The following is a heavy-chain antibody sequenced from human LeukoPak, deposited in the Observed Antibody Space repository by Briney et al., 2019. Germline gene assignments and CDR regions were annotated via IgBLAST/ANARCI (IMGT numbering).Heavy chain of an antibody. V-gene: IGHV3-74*01. J-gene: IGHJ4*02. CDR2: INSEGTST. D-gene: IGHD5-24*01. Sequence: GGSLRLSCAASGFTFSSYWMHWVRQAPGKGLVWVSRINSEGTSTSYADSVKGPFTISRDNAKNTLYLQMNSLRAEDTAVYYCAKVGYRLEMATSQLDYWGQGTLVTVSS. CDR1: GFTFSSYW. CDR3: AKVGYRLEMATSQLDY.